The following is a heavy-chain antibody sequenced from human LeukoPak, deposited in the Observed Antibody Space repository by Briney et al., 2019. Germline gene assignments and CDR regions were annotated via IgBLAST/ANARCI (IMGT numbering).Heavy chain of an antibody. Sequence: GGSLRLSCAASGFTFDDYAMHWVRQAPGKGLEWVSGISWNSGSIGYADSVKGRFTISRDNAKNSLYLQMGSLRAEDMAVYYCAREEPRGSNDYWGQGTLVTVSS. V-gene: IGHV3-9*03. D-gene: IGHD1-26*01. CDR2: ISWNSGSI. J-gene: IGHJ4*02. CDR1: GFTFDDYA. CDR3: AREEPRGSNDY.